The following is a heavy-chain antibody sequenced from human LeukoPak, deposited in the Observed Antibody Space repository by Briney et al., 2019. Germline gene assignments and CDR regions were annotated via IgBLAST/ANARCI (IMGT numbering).Heavy chain of an antibody. V-gene: IGHV3-74*01. CDR3: AKGGSKAPDY. Sequence: GGSLRLSCAASGFTFSNYWMHWVRQAPGKGLVWVSRIHSDGSSTTYADSVTGRFTISRDNAKNTLYLQMNSLTAEDTAVYYCAKGGSKAPDYWGQGTLVTVSS. D-gene: IGHD4-11*01. CDR2: IHSDGSST. J-gene: IGHJ4*02. CDR1: GFTFSNYW.